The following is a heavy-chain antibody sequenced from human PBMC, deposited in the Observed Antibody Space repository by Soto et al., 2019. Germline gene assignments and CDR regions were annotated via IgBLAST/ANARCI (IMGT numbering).Heavy chain of an antibody. D-gene: IGHD6-19*01. V-gene: IGHV3-11*01. Sequence: SWXRXAPXXGLVWVSYISSSGSTIYYADSVKGRFTISRDNAKNSLYLQMNSLRAEDTAVYYCARDFRRPSPQWLVPLDFAYWGQGTLVTVSS. J-gene: IGHJ4*02. CDR3: ARDFRRPSPQWLVPLDFAY. CDR2: ISSSGSTI.